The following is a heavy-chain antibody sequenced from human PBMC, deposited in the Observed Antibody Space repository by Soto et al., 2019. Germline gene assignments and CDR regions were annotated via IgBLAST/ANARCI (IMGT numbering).Heavy chain of an antibody. CDR2: IIAGNGTA. J-gene: IGHJ6*02. Sequence: VRQAPKQRLEWMGWIIAGNGTASYAQKFQERVTITRDMSTSTAYMELSSLRSEDTAVYYCAASIVVVPARFYYYYYGIDVWGQGTSGTGSS. D-gene: IGHD2-2*01. V-gene: IGHV1-58*01. CDR3: AASIVVVPARFYYYYYGIDV.